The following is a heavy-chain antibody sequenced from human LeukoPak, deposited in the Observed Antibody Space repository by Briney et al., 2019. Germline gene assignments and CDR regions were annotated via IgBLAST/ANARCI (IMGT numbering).Heavy chain of an antibody. Sequence: GGSLRLSCVASGFTFSSYAMSWVRQAPGKGLAWVSGISGSGGRTYYADSVKGRFTISGDNSKNTLYLQMSSLRAEDTAVYYCAKHKEDYGDSCLDDSWGQGALVTVSS. CDR3: AKHKEDYGDSCLDDS. D-gene: IGHD4-17*01. J-gene: IGHJ5*01. CDR2: ISGSGGRT. CDR1: GFTFSSYA. V-gene: IGHV3-23*01.